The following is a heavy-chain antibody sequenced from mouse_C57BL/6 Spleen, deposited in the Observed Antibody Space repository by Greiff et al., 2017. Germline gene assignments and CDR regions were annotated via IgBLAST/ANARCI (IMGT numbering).Heavy chain of an antibody. D-gene: IGHD1-1*01. CDR1: GYTFTSYW. CDR2: IDPSDSYT. V-gene: IGHV1-69*01. CDR3: ARGYYGSSLYFGY. J-gene: IGHJ2*01. Sequence: VQLQQPGAELVMPGASVKLSCKASGYTFTSYWMHWVKQRPGQGLEWIGEIDPSDSYTNYNQKFKGKSTLTVDKSSSTAYMQLSSLTSEDSAVYYCARGYYGSSLYFGYWGQGTTLTVSS.